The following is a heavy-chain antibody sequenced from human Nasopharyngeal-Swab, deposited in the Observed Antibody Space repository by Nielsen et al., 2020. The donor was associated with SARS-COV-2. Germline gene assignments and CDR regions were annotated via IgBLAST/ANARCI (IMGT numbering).Heavy chain of an antibody. CDR2: IDPSDSYT. D-gene: IGHD6-13*01. J-gene: IGHJ4*02. CDR3: ARHLPVQQLVDY. V-gene: IGHV5-10-1*01. CDR1: GYSFTSYW. Sequence: GESLKISCKGSGYSFTSYWISWVRQMPGKGLEWMGRIDPSDSYTNYSPSFQGHVTISADKSISTAYLQWSSLKASDTAIYYCARHLPVQQLVDYWGQGTLVTVSS.